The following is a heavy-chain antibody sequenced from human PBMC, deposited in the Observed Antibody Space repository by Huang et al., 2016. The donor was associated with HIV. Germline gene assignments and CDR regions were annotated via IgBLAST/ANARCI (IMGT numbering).Heavy chain of an antibody. D-gene: IGHD5-12*01. CDR1: RFTFSNYA. CDR2: ISYDGSNK. CDR3: ARDLWLRDLYYYYYMDV. Sequence: QVQLVESGGGVVQPGRSLRLSCAASRFTFSNYAMHWVRQAPGKVLGWGAVISYDGSNKYYADSVKGRFTISRDNSKNTLDLQMNSLRAEDTAVYYCARDLWLRDLYYYYYMDVWGKGTTVTVSS. J-gene: IGHJ6*03. V-gene: IGHV3-30-3*01.